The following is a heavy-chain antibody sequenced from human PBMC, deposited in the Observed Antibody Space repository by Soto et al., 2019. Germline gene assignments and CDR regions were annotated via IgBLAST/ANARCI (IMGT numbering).Heavy chain of an antibody. Sequence: EVQLLESGGGLVQPGGSLRLSCAASGFTFSNYAMSWVRQAPGKGLEWVSGISGGGGSSYYADSVKGRFTISRDNSKNTLYLQMNSLTAEDTAVYYCARNCGVDCHSVFFYWGQGTLVIVSS. CDR3: ARNCGVDCHSVFFY. D-gene: IGHD2-21*02. CDR2: ISGGGGSS. CDR1: GFTFSNYA. V-gene: IGHV3-23*01. J-gene: IGHJ4*02.